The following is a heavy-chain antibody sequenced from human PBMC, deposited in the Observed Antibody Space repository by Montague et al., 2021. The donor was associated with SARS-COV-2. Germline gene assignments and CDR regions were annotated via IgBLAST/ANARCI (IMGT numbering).Heavy chain of an antibody. CDR3: ARDLKPPGDILTGYLPYYDYMHL. Sequence: CAISGDSVSIKSATWKWIRQSPAKGFEWLGRTYHRSKRNNDYAVSVKRRITINPDTSKNQFSLQLNSVTPEDTTVYYCARDLKPPGDILTGYLPYYDYMHLWGKGTLVTVSS. CDR2: TYHRSKRNN. V-gene: IGHV6-1*01. J-gene: IGHJ6*03. D-gene: IGHD3-9*01. CDR1: GDSVSIKSAT.